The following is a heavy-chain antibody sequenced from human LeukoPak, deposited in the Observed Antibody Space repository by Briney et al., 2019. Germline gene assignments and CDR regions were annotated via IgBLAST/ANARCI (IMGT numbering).Heavy chain of an antibody. CDR2: IYYSGST. J-gene: IGHJ4*02. D-gene: IGHD3-10*01. CDR1: GGSISSGDYY. CDR3: ARDYGSGSHLDY. V-gene: IGHV4-30-4*08. Sequence: PSETLSLTCTVSGGSISSGDYYWGWIRQPPGKGLEWIGYIYYSGSTYYNPSLKSRVTISVDTSKNQFSLKLSSVTAADTAVYYCARDYGSGSHLDYWGQGTLVTVSS.